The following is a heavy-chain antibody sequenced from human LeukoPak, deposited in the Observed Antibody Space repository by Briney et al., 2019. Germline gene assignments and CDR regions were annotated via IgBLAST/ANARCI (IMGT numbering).Heavy chain of an antibody. CDR1: GGSISSNSYH. CDR2: IYYSGST. D-gene: IGHD3-16*02. J-gene: IGHJ3*02. V-gene: IGHV4-39*07. Sequence: SETLPLTCTVSGGSISSNSYHWGWIRQPPGKGLKWIGSIYYSGSTYYNPSLKSRVTISVDTSKNQFSLKLSSVTAADTAVYYCARDMTGNPWGSYRSDAFDIWGQGTMVTVSS. CDR3: ARDMTGNPWGSYRSDAFDI.